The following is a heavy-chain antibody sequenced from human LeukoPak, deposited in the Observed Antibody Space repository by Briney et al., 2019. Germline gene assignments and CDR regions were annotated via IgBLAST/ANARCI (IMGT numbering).Heavy chain of an antibody. CDR3: TRRHYGDYVVDN. V-gene: IGHV3-73*01. Sequence: SGGSLRLSCATSGFTFNGSALHWVRQASGQGLEWVGRIRSKAHRYATAYAASVKGRFTVSRDDSKNMAYLQTNSLKTEDTAIYYCTRRHYGDYVVDNWGQGTLVTVSS. D-gene: IGHD4-17*01. CDR2: IRSKAHRYAT. J-gene: IGHJ4*02. CDR1: GFTFNGSA.